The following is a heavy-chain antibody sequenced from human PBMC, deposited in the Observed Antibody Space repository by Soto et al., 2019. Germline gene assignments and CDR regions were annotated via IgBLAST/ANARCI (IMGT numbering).Heavy chain of an antibody. D-gene: IGHD2-15*01. CDR2: INPGDGST. J-gene: IGHJ4*02. V-gene: IGHV1-46*01. CDR1: GYTFTSYY. Sequence: QVQLVQSGAEVKKPGASVKISCKASGYTFTSYYIHWVRQAPGQGLERMGIINPGDGSTNYAQRFQGRVTMTKETSTSTVYMELSSLRSEDTVVYFCSRDIARGGYRWGEGTLVTVSS. CDR3: SRDIARGGYR.